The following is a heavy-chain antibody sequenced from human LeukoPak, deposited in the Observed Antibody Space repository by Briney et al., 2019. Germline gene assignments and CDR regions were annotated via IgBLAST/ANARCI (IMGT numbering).Heavy chain of an antibody. J-gene: IGHJ4*02. Sequence: GGSLRLSCAASGLTFSSYAMSWVRQAPGKGLEWVSGIGGSGGKTYYADSVKGRFTISRDNSKNTLYLQMNSLRAEDTAVYYCAKSEYYDSSGYYEGALYYWGQGTLVTVSS. CDR2: IGGSGGKT. CDR1: GLTFSSYA. CDR3: AKSEYYDSSGYYEGALYY. D-gene: IGHD3-22*01. V-gene: IGHV3-23*01.